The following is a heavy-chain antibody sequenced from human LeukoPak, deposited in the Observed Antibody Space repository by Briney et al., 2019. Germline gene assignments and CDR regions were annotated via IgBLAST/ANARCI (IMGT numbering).Heavy chain of an antibody. Sequence: SETLSLTCTVSGGSISSYYWSWVRQPPGKGLEWIGFVYYTGSTNYSPSLKSRVTISVDTSKNQFSLKLSSVTAADTAVYYCARYFFWSGAAGFLEAFEFETRGGSYFDYWGQGTLVTVSS. V-gene: IGHV4-59*08. D-gene: IGHD6-13*01. CDR2: VYYTGST. J-gene: IGHJ4*02. CDR1: GGSISSYY. CDR3: ARYFFWSGAAGFLEAFEFETRGGSYFDY.